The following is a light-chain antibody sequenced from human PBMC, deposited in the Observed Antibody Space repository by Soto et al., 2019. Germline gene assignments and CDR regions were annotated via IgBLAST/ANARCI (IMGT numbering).Light chain of an antibody. J-gene: IGLJ1*01. V-gene: IGLV2-8*01. CDR1: SSDVGGYNY. CDR2: EVS. CDR3: NSYAGSNNFGV. Sequence: QPVLTQPPSASGSPGQSVTISCTGTSSDVGGYNYVSWYQQYPGKAPKLMIYEVSKRPSGVPDRFSGSKSGNTASLTVSGLQAEDEADYYCNSYAGSNNFGVFGTGTKLTVL.